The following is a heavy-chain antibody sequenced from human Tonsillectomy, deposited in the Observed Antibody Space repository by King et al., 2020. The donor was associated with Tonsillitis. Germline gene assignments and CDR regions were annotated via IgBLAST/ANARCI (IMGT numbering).Heavy chain of an antibody. J-gene: IGHJ4*02. D-gene: IGHD3-16*01. CDR1: GYTFTSYG. Sequence: VQLVESGAEVKKPGASMKVSCKASGYTFTSYGISWVRQAPGQGLEWTGWISAYNGNTNYPQKFQGRVTMTTDTSTSTAYMELRSLRSDDTAVYYCARDRMGGSPFDFWGQGTLVTVSS. CDR2: ISAYNGNT. CDR3: ARDRMGGSPFDF. V-gene: IGHV1-18*04.